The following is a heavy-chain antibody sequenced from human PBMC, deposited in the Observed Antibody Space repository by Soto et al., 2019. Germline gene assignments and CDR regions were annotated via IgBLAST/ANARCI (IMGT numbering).Heavy chain of an antibody. CDR3: ARASGTGVGTTSY. J-gene: IGHJ4*02. CDR1: GYTFSNYG. CDR2: ISAYNGET. Sequence: QVQLVQSGPEVKKPGASAKVSCKASGYTFSNYGISWMRQVHGQGLEWKGWISAYNGETKYAQKFPGRVSMTTDTSTTTAYMALGSLRSDDTAVYYCARASGTGVGTTSYWGQGTLVTVSS. V-gene: IGHV1-18*01. D-gene: IGHD1-26*01.